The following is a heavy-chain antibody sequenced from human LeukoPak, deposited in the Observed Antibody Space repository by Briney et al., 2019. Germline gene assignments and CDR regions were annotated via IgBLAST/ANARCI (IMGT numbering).Heavy chain of an antibody. J-gene: IGHJ5*02. V-gene: IGHV3-48*03. Sequence: GGSLRLSCAASGFTFSTYNMNWVRQAPGEGPEWVAYITSSDTTKYYADSVKGRFTISRDNAKKSLYLQMNSLRAEDTAIYYCTTAPAFSSSWRSWGQGTLVTVSS. CDR2: ITSSDTTK. D-gene: IGHD2-2*01. CDR1: GFTFSTYN. CDR3: TTAPAFSSSWRS.